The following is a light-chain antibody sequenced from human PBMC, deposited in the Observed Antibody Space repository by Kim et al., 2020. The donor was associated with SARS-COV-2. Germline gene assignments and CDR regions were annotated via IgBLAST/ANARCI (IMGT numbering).Light chain of an antibody. V-gene: IGLV2-8*01. CDR1: SSDFGSYNS. CDR3: SSYSDTYNHVV. Sequence: QSALTQPPSASGSPGQSVAISCTGTSSDFGSYNSVSWYQHHPGKAPKLIIYDVTQRPSGVPDRFSGSKSGNTASLTVSGLQAEDEADYYCSSYSDTYNHVVFGGGTQLTVL. CDR2: DVT. J-gene: IGLJ2*01.